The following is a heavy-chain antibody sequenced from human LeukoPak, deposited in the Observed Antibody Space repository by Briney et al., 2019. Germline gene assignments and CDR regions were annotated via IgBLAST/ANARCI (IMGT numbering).Heavy chain of an antibody. CDR1: GGSISSYY. D-gene: IGHD3-10*01. Sequence: SETLSLTCTVSGGSISSYYWSWIRQPPGKGLEWIGYIYYSGSTNYNPSLKSRVTISVDTSKNQFSLKLSSVTAADTAVYYCARGVSVRGVGGSSYYYYYYMDVWGKGTTVTVSS. CDR3: ARGVSVRGVGGSSYYYYYYMDV. V-gene: IGHV4-59*01. CDR2: IYYSGST. J-gene: IGHJ6*03.